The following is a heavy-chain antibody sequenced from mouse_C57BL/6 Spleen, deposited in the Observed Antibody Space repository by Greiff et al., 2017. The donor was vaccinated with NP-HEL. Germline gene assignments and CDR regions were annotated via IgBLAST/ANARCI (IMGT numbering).Heavy chain of an antibody. CDR2: IYPGDGDT. J-gene: IGHJ4*01. D-gene: IGHD1-1*02. CDR1: GYAFSSSW. Sequence: VQLQQSGPELVKPGASVKISCKASGYAFSSSWMNWVKQRPGKGLEWIGRIYPGDGDTNYNGKCKGKATLTADKSSSTAYMQLSSLTSEDSAVYFCARVYGLYAMDYWGQGTSVTVSS. CDR3: ARVYGLYAMDY. V-gene: IGHV1-82*01.